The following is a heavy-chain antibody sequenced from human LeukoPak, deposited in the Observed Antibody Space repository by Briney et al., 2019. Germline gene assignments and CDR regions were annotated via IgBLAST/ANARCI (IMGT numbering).Heavy chain of an antibody. Sequence: GGSLRLSCEASGFTFSTFAMIWVRQAPGKGLEWVSYISSSGSTIYYADSVKGRFTISRDNAKNSLYLQMNSLRAEDTAVYYCARLAIQYYFDYWGQGTLVTVSS. D-gene: IGHD2-21*01. J-gene: IGHJ4*02. CDR1: GFTFSTFA. V-gene: IGHV3-48*03. CDR3: ARLAIQYYFDY. CDR2: ISSSGSTI.